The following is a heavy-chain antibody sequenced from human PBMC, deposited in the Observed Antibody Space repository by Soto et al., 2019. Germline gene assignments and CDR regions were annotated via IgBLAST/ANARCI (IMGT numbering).Heavy chain of an antibody. D-gene: IGHD1-26*01. V-gene: IGHV1-69*13. CDR3: ARSIVVATTPGYYYYGIDF. CDR2: IIPIFGTA. J-gene: IGHJ6*02. CDR1: GGTFSSYA. Sequence: GASVKVSCKASGGTFSSYAISWVRQAPGQGLEWMGGIIPIFGTANYAQKFQGRVTITADESTTTAYMELSSLRSEDTAVYYCARSIVVATTPGYYYYGIDFWGQGSSVTGSS.